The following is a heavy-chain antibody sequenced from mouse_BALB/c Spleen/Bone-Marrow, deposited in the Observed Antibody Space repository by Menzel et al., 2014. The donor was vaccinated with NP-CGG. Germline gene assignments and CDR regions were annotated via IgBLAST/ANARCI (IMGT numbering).Heavy chain of an antibody. CDR2: IYPGSGNT. J-gene: IGHJ4*01. V-gene: IGHV1-77*01. CDR3: ARDWDYYAMDY. CDR1: GYTFTDYY. D-gene: IGHD4-1*01. Sequence: VQLQQSGAELARPGASVKLSCKASGYTFTDYYINWVKQRTGQGLERIGEIYPGSGNTYYNEKFKGKATLTADKSSSTAYMQLSSLTSEDSAVYFCARDWDYYAMDYWGQGTSVTVSS.